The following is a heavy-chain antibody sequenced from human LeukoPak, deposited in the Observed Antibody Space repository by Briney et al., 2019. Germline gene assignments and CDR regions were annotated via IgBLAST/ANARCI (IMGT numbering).Heavy chain of an antibody. J-gene: IGHJ5*02. CDR3: ARGGSGSYSYWFDP. D-gene: IGHD3-10*01. V-gene: IGHV4-31*03. CDR1: GGSISSGGYY. Sequence: SETLSLTCTVSGGSISSGGYYWSWIRQHPGKDLEWIGYIYYSGSTYYNPSLKSRVTISVDTSKNQFSLKLSSVTAADTAVYYCARGGSGSYSYWFDPWGQGTLVTVSS. CDR2: IYYSGST.